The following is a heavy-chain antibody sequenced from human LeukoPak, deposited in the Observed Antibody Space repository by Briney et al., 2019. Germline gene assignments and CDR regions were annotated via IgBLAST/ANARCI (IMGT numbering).Heavy chain of an antibody. D-gene: IGHD3-10*01. CDR2: IWYDGSNK. CDR1: GFTFSSYG. V-gene: IGHV3-33*01. Sequence: AGGSLRLSCAASGFTFSSYGMHWVRQAPGKGLEWVAVIWYDGSNKYYADSVKGRFTISRDNSKNTLYLQMNSLRAEDTAVYYCASPMVRGVIVPDYRGQGTLVTVSS. CDR3: ASPMVRGVIVPDY. J-gene: IGHJ4*02.